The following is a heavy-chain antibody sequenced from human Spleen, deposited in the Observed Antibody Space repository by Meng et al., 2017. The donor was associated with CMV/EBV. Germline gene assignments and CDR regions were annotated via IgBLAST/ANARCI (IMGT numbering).Heavy chain of an antibody. J-gene: IGHJ5*02. Sequence: FPFRGYAMNWVRQAPGKGLEWLASISDDGSDKNYADSVKGRFTVSRDNSKNSLYLQMSSLRPEDTAIYYCARGRGDWNYRGTWFDPWGQGTLVTVSS. CDR2: ISDDGSDK. CDR3: ARGRGDWNYRGTWFDP. D-gene: IGHD1-7*01. V-gene: IGHV3-30*04. CDR1: FPFRGYA.